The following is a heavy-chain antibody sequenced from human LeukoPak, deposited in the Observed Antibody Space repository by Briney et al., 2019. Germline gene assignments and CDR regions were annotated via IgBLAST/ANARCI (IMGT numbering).Heavy chain of an antibody. V-gene: IGHV4-31*03. CDR2: IYYSGST. D-gene: IGHD3-10*01. CDR1: GGSISSSGYY. CDR3: ARDAEYYYGSGSYSSGIDV. Sequence: SQTLSLTCTVSGGSISSSGYYWSWIRQHPGKGLEWIGYIYYSGSTYYNPSLKSRVTISAATSKNQVSLKLSSVTAADTAVYYCARDAEYYYGSGSYSSGIDVWGKGTTVTVSS. J-gene: IGHJ6*04.